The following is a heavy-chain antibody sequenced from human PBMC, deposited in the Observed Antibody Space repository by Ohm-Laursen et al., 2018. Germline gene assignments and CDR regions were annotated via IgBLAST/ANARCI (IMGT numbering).Heavy chain of an antibody. V-gene: IGHV3-23*01. Sequence: SVEGRFTISRDNSKNTLYLQMSSLRAEDTAVYYCAKRYRMLYILDAFDIWGQGTMVTVSS. D-gene: IGHD1-14*01. CDR3: AKRYRMLYILDAFDI. J-gene: IGHJ3*02.